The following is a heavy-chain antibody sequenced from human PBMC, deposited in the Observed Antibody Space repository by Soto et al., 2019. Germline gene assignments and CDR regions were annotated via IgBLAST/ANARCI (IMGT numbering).Heavy chain of an antibody. J-gene: IGHJ4*02. CDR2: VSKSDYT. Sequence: GGSLRLSCAVSGFYFNNYGINWVRQPPGKGLEWVSSVSKSDYTYYSDSVRGRFTISRDNAKNSVSLQMSSLRAEDTAVYYCAREDSIIIPAVSDFWGQGTLVTVSS. CDR3: AREDSIIIPAVSDF. CDR1: GFYFNNYG. V-gene: IGHV3-21*01. D-gene: IGHD2-2*01.